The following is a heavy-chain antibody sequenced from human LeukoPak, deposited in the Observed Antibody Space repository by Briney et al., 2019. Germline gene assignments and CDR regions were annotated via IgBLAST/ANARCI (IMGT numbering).Heavy chain of an antibody. J-gene: IGHJ6*02. V-gene: IGHV3-7*01. Sequence: GGSLRLSCAASGFTFSSYAMSWVRQAPGKGLEWVANIKQDGSEKYYVDSVKGRFTISRDNAKNSLYLQMNSLRAEDTAVYYCARDSGGSKYGMDVWGQGTTVTVSS. CDR3: ARDSGGSKYGMDV. D-gene: IGHD2-15*01. CDR2: IKQDGSEK. CDR1: GFTFSSYA.